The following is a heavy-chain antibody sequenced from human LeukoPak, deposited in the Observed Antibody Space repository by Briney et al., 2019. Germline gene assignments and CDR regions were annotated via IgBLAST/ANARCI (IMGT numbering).Heavy chain of an antibody. CDR2: IRSKAYGGTT. J-gene: IGHJ4*02. CDR1: GFTFSYYW. CDR3: TRSGWYAY. D-gene: IGHD6-19*01. V-gene: IGHV3-49*04. Sequence: GGSLRLSCAASGFTFSYYWMHWVRQAPGKGLEWVGFIRSKAYGGTTEYAASVKGRFTISRDDSKSIAYLQMNSLKTEDTAVYYCTRSGWYAYWGQGTLVTVSS.